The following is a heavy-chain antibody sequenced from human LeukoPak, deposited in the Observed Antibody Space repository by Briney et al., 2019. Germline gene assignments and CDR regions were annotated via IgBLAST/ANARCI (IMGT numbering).Heavy chain of an antibody. J-gene: IGHJ5*02. V-gene: IGHV1-8*01. Sequence: ASVKVSCKASGYTFTSYDINWVRQATGQGLEWLGWMNPNSGNTGYAQKFLGRVTMTRNTSISTAYTELSSLRSEDTAVYYCARAPMVRGVIVNWFDPGGQGTRVTVSS. CDR3: ARAPMVRGVIVNWFDP. D-gene: IGHD3-10*01. CDR1: GYTFTSYD. CDR2: MNPNSGNT.